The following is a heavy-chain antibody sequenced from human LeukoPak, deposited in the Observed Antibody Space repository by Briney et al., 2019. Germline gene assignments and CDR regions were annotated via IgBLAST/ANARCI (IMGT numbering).Heavy chain of an antibody. D-gene: IGHD3-10*01. CDR2: INPNSGGT. Sequence: ASVKVSCKASGYTFTGYHMHWVRQAPGQGLEWMGRINPNSGGTNYAQKFQGRVTMTRDTSISTAYMELTRLRSDDTAVYYCTKGGIHGSGSYYDYWGQGTLVTVSS. CDR1: GYTFTGYH. V-gene: IGHV1-2*06. J-gene: IGHJ4*02. CDR3: TKGGIHGSGSYYDY.